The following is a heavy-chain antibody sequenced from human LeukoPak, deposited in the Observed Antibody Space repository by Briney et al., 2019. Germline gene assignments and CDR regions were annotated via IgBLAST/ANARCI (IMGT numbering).Heavy chain of an antibody. Sequence: GGSLRLSCAASGFTLSSYWMSWVRQAPGKGLEWVANIKQDGSEKYYVDSVKGRFTISRDNAKNSLYLQMNSLRAEDTAVYYCARDFEALGRGYYYYYYYMDVWGKGTTVTVSS. CDR2: IKQDGSEK. CDR3: ARDFEALGRGYYYYYYYMDV. V-gene: IGHV3-7*01. D-gene: IGHD3-9*01. CDR1: GFTLSSYW. J-gene: IGHJ6*03.